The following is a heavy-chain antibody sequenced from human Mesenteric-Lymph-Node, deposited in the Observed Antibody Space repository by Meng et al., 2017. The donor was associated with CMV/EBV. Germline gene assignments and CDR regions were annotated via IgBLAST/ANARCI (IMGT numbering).Heavy chain of an antibody. CDR3: ARAGDTMVRGVIPYYYYGMDV. CDR1: GYTFTSYG. V-gene: IGHV1-18*01. D-gene: IGHD3-10*01. Sequence: ASVKVSCKASGYTFTSYGISWVRQAPGQGLEWMGWISAYNGNTNYAQKLQGRVTVTTDTSTSTAYMELRSLRSDDTAVYYCARAGDTMVRGVIPYYYYGMDVWGQGTTVTVSS. CDR2: ISAYNGNT. J-gene: IGHJ6*02.